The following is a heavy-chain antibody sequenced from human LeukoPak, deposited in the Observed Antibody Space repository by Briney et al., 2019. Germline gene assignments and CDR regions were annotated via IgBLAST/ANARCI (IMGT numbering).Heavy chain of an antibody. CDR1: GFTFSSYA. J-gene: IGHJ5*02. V-gene: IGHV3-30*04. Sequence: GGPLRLSCAASGFTFSSYAMHWVRQAPGKGLEWVAVISYDGSNKYYADSVKGRFTISRDDSKNTLYLQMNSLRAEDTAVYYCARDLWFGELLNWFDPWGQGTLVTVSS. D-gene: IGHD3-10*01. CDR3: ARDLWFGELLNWFDP. CDR2: ISYDGSNK.